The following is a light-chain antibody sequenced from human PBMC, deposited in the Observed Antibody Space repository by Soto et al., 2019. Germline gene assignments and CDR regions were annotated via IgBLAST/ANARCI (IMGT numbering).Light chain of an antibody. J-gene: IGKJ1*01. V-gene: IGKV3-11*01. CDR3: QVRDVWPS. Sequence: IVVTHSPVTLTLSPGERAVLSCRASQSVSTSLAWYQHKPGQAPRLFIYDASKRAPGIPARFSGSGSGTDFTLTISSLEPEDFAVYYCQVRDVWPSFGQGTKV. CDR2: DAS. CDR1: QSVSTS.